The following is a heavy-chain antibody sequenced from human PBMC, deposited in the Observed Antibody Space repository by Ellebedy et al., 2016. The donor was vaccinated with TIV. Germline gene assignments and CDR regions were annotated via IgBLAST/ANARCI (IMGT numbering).Heavy chain of an antibody. Sequence: GESLKISXAASGFTFSDYYMSWIRQAPGKGLEWVSYISSSGSTIYYADSVKGRFTISRDNAQNSMYLQMNSLRVEDTAVYYCARTARRDYDILTGYNIDHWGQGTLVTVSS. CDR2: ISSSGSTI. CDR1: GFTFSDYY. D-gene: IGHD3-9*01. CDR3: ARTARRDYDILTGYNIDH. V-gene: IGHV3-11*01. J-gene: IGHJ4*02.